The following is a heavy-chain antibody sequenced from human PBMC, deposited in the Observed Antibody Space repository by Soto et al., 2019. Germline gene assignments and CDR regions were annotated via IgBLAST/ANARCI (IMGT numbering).Heavy chain of an antibody. CDR2: ISSSSSYI. CDR3: ARDPEAIVRGNNAGY. J-gene: IGHJ4*02. Sequence: PSGFLRLPCAAAWCRFSRYSRNWVRQAPGKGLEWVSSISSSSSYIYYADSVKGRFTISRDNAKNSLYLQMNSLRAEDTAVYYCARDPEAIVRGNNAGYRCQGPHVTSP. V-gene: IGHV3-21*01. CDR1: WCRFSRYS. D-gene: IGHD3-10*01.